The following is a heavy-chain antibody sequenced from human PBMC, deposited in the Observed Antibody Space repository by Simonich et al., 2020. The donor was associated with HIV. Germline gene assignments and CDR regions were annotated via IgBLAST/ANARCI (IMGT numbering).Heavy chain of an antibody. D-gene: IGHD3-10*01. J-gene: IGHJ3*02. V-gene: IGHV2-70*04. CDR2: SDWDDDK. CDR3: ARTPIIRGIIVAFDI. CDR1: GFSLSTSGMR. Sequence: QVTLKESGPALVKPTQTLTLTCTFSGFSLSTSGMRVSWIRQPPGKALDWLARSDWDDDKFYSTSLKTRLTISKDTSKNQVVLTMTNMDPVDTATYYCARTPIIRGIIVAFDIWGQGTMVTVSS.